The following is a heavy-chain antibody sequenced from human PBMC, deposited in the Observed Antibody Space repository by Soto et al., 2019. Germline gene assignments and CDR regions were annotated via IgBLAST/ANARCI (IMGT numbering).Heavy chain of an antibody. Sequence: ISCCRSSIKQPPGKGLEWIGSIYYSGSTYYNPSLKSRVTISVDTSKNQFSLKLSSVTAADTAVYYCARSITGTTAPGYWRHRTLVTVSS. D-gene: IGHD1-7*01. CDR3: ARSITGTTAPGY. V-gene: IGHV4-39*01. CDR1: ISCC. CDR2: IYYSGST. J-gene: IGHJ4*01.